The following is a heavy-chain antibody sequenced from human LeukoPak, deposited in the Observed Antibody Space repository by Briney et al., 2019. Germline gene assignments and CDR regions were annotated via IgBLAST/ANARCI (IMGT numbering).Heavy chain of an antibody. D-gene: IGHD4-23*01. CDR3: ARALESGNSDAGY. Sequence: GGSLRLSCATSEFTFSRYWMTWVRQAPGKGLEWVSNIHPDGSAKYYVDSLRGRFTISRDNAKNSLYLQMNSLRAEDTAVYYCARALESGNSDAGYWGQGTLVTVSS. CDR1: EFTFSRYW. V-gene: IGHV3-7*04. J-gene: IGHJ4*02. CDR2: IHPDGSAK.